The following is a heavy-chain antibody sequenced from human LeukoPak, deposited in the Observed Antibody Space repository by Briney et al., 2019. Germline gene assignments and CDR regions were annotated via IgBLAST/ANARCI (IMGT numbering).Heavy chain of an antibody. CDR1: GYTFTNYY. CDR3: ARAPAVAGFFCDY. J-gene: IGHJ4*02. Sequence: ASVKVSCKASGYTFTNYYMHWVRQAPGQGLEWMGWISAYNGNTNYAQKLQGRVTMTTDTSTSTAYMELRSLRSDDTAVYYCARAPAVAGFFCDYWGQGTLVTVSS. V-gene: IGHV1-18*04. CDR2: ISAYNGNT. D-gene: IGHD6-19*01.